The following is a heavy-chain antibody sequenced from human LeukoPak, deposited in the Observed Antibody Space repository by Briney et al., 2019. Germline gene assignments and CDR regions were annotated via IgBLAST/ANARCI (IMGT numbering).Heavy chain of an antibody. CDR1: GFTFTSFG. D-gene: IGHD6-13*01. CDR2: ISGSSGST. V-gene: IGHV3-23*01. J-gene: IGHJ4*02. Sequence: GGSLRLSCAASGFTFTSFGMTWVRQPPGKGLEWVSSISGSSGSTYYADSVKGRFTISRDNSKNTLYLQMNSLRAEDTAVYYCAKDRGPGYSSSWYHYWGQGTLVTISS. CDR3: AKDRGPGYSSSWYHY.